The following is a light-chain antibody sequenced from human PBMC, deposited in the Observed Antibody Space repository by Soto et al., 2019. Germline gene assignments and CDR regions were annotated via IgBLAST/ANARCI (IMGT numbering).Light chain of an antibody. CDR3: QQSYSSSPT. CDR1: QGISNY. V-gene: IGKV1-39*01. Sequence: IQMSQSPSSLSASVGDRVTITCLASQGISNYLAWYQQKPGKVPKLLIYAASTLQSGVPSRFSGSRSGPDFTLTISSLQPEDFATYYCQQSYSSSPTFGQGTKVDIK. CDR2: AAS. J-gene: IGKJ1*01.